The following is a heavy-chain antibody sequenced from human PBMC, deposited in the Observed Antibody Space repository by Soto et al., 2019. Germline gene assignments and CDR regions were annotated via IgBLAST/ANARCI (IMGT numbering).Heavy chain of an antibody. CDR1: GYTFTSYG. Sequence: VASVKVSCKASGYTFTSYGISWVRQAPGQGLEWMGWISAYNGNTNYAQKLQGRVTMTTDTSTSTAYMELRSLSSDDTAVYFCARTGPFGARYYYYYYYMDVWGKGTTVTVSS. V-gene: IGHV1-18*01. CDR2: ISAYNGNT. J-gene: IGHJ6*03. CDR3: ARTGPFGARYYYYYYYMDV. D-gene: IGHD3-3*01.